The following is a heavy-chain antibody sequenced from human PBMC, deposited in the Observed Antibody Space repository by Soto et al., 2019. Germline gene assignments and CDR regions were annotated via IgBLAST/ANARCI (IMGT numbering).Heavy chain of an antibody. CDR1: GGSISSYY. D-gene: IGHD6-13*01. Sequence: LSLTCSVSGGSISSYYWSWIRQPAGKGLEWIGRIYSSGSTKYNPSLKSRVIMSVDTSKNQFSLKLYSVTAADTAVYYCARTLEAAGTENWFDPWGQGTLVTVSS. J-gene: IGHJ5*02. CDR3: ARTLEAAGTENWFDP. V-gene: IGHV4-4*07. CDR2: IYSSGST.